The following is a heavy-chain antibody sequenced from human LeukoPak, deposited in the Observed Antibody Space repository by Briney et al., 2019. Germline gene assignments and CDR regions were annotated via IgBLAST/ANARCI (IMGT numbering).Heavy chain of an antibody. CDR3: AKAAYCSGGSCYHFDY. J-gene: IGHJ4*02. D-gene: IGHD2-15*01. Sequence: GGSLRLSCAASGFTFSSYGMHWVRQAPGKGLEWVAVIWYDGSNKYYADSVKGRFTTSRDNSKNTLYLQMNSLRAEDTAVYYCAKAAYCSGGSCYHFDYWGQGTLVTVSS. V-gene: IGHV3-33*06. CDR1: GFTFSSYG. CDR2: IWYDGSNK.